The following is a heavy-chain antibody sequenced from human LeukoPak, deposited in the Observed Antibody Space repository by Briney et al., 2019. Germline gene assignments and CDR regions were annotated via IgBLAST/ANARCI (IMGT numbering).Heavy chain of an antibody. CDR2: ITGSGPYI. Sequence: PGGSLRLSCAASGLTFSTFAMHWVRLSPEKGLEWVSSITGSGPYILYADSVKRRFTISRDNTKNLLYLEMNSLRAEDTAMYYCVRDVGAVRGEVYFDYWGQGTLVTVSS. J-gene: IGHJ4*02. CDR3: VRDVGAVRGEVYFDY. V-gene: IGHV3-21*06. D-gene: IGHD3-16*01. CDR1: GLTFSTFA.